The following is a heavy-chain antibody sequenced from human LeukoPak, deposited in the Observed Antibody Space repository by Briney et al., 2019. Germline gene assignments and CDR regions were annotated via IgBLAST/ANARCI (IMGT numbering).Heavy chain of an antibody. CDR1: GGSIRSYY. CDR3: ARQFPPPRGIWFGEFHI. Sequence: SSETLSLTCTVSGGSIRSYYWSWIRQPAGKGLEWIGSIYYGGATYYSPSLKSRVTISVDTSKNHFSLRLNSVTAADTAVYYCARQFPPPRGIWFGEFHIWGQGTMVTASS. J-gene: IGHJ3*02. D-gene: IGHD3-10*01. CDR2: IYYGGAT. V-gene: IGHV4-59*05.